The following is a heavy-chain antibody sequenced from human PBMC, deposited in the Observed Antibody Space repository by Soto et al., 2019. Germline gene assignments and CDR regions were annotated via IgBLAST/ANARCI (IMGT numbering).Heavy chain of an antibody. J-gene: IGHJ4*02. CDR1: GYTFNKYS. CDR2: ISASNGNT. D-gene: IGHD4-17*01. CDR3: TRGHGDFAGDFDY. V-gene: IGHV1-18*04. Sequence: QGQLVQSGAKVKKPGASVKVSCKASGYTFNKYSISWVRQAPGQGLEWMGWISASNGNTDFAQKFQGRVTMAIDTSTSTAYMELRSLRSDDTAVFYCTRGHGDFAGDFDYWGQGTLVTVSS.